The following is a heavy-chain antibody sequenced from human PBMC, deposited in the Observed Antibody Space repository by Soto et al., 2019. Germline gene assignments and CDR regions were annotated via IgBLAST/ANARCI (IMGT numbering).Heavy chain of an antibody. CDR3: AKDLPGHWVVDY. J-gene: IGHJ4*02. V-gene: IGHV3-30*18. Sequence: GGSLRLSCAASGFTFSSYGMHWVRQAPGKGLEWVAVISYDGSNKYYADSVKGRFTISRDNSKNTLYLQMNSLRAEDTAVYYCAKDLPGHWVVDYWGQGTLVTVSS. D-gene: IGHD7-27*01. CDR2: ISYDGSNK. CDR1: GFTFSSYG.